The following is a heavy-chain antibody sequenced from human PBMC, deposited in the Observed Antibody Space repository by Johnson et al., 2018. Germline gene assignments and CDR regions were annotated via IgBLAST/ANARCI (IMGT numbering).Heavy chain of an antibody. V-gene: IGHV3-30*18. CDR2: ISYDGSNK. CDR3: AKGPSYQLLYAEYFQH. J-gene: IGHJ1*01. Sequence: QVQLEQSGGGVVQXGRSLRLSCAASGFTFSSYGMHWVRQAPGKGLEWVAVISYDGSNKYYADSVKGRFTISRDNSKNTLYLQMNSLRAEDTAVYYCAKGPSYQLLYAEYFQHWGQGTLVTVSS. CDR1: GFTFSSYG. D-gene: IGHD2-2*02.